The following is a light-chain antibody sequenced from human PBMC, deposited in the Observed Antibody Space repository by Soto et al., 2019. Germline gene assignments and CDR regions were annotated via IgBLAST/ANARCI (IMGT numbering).Light chain of an antibody. V-gene: IGKV1-39*01. CDR2: AAS. CDR1: QSISSY. J-gene: IGKJ2*01. Sequence: DIQMTQSPSSLSASVGDRVTITCRASQSISSYLNWYQQKPGKAPKLLIYAASSLQSGVPSRFSGIGSGTDFTLTISSLQPEDFATYYCQQSYSTSGTFGQGTKLEIK. CDR3: QQSYSTSGT.